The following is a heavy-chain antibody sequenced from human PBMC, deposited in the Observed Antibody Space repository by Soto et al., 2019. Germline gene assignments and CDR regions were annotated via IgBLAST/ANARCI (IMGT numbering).Heavy chain of an antibody. V-gene: IGHV3-23*01. CDR2: ISGSGGST. D-gene: IGHD2-15*01. Sequence: EVQLLESGGGLVQPGGSLRLSCAASGFTFSSYAMSWVRQAPGKGLEWVSAISGSGGSTYYADSVKGRFTISRDNSKNPLYLQMNSLRAENTAVYYCAKDREFFAGGIDRDEYSHHWGQGTLVAFSP. CDR1: GFTFSSYA. J-gene: IGHJ1*01. CDR3: AKDREFFAGGIDRDEYSHH.